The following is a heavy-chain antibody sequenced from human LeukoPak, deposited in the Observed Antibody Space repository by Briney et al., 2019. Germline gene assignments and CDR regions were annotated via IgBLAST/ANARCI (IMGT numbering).Heavy chain of an antibody. D-gene: IGHD1-14*01. J-gene: IGHJ4*02. Sequence: SETLSLTCTVSGGSISPYYWSWIRQPPGKGLEWIGYIYYSGSTKYNPSLKSRVTISLDTSKNQFSLKLKSVTAADTAISYCARGITFFDYWCQGTLVTVSS. V-gene: IGHV4-59*01. CDR3: ARGITFFDY. CDR2: IYYSGST. CDR1: GGSISPYY.